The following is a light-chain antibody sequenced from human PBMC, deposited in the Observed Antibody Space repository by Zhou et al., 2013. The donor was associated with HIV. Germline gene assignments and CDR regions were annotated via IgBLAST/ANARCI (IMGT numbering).Light chain of an antibody. J-gene: IGKJ2*03. CDR2: SAS. CDR1: QSVTSSY. CDR3: QQYGSSRYS. V-gene: IGKV3-20*01. Sequence: EIMLTQSPGTLSLSPGVRATLSCRASQSVTSSYLAWYQQKPGQAPRLLIYSASSRATGIPDRISGSGSGTDFTLTISRLEPEDFAVYYCQQYGSSRYSFGQGTKLEIK.